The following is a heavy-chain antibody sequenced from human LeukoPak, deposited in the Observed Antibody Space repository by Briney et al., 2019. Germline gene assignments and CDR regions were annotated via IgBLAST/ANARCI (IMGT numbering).Heavy chain of an antibody. V-gene: IGHV3-48*02. CDR1: GFTFSVYS. J-gene: IGHJ4*02. CDR2: ISSSSNTK. D-gene: IGHD2-21*02. Sequence: GGSLRLSCAASGFTFSVYSMDWVRQAPGEGLEWVSYISSSSNTKYYADSVKGRFTISRDNAKNSLYLQMNSLRDEDTAVYYCAREYGDHGEYFDFWGQGTLVTVSS. CDR3: AREYGDHGEYFDF.